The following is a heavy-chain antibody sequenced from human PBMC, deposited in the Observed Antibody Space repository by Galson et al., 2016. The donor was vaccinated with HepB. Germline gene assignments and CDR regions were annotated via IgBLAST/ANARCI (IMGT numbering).Heavy chain of an antibody. CDR1: SVTTKRVD. CDR3: AHVRDGLELYFDS. D-gene: IGHD1-1*01. Sequence: PALVKPTQTLTLTCSFSSVTTKRVDVGWIRQPPGKALEWLALIYWDEDKRYNPSLKSRLTITRDTSKNQVVLTMTNMDPVDTATYYCAHVRDGLELYFDSWGQGTLVTASS. V-gene: IGHV2-5*02. J-gene: IGHJ4*02. CDR2: IYWDEDK.